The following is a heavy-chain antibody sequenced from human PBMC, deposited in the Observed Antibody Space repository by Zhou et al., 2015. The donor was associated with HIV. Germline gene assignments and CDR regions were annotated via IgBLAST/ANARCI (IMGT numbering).Heavy chain of an antibody. CDR1: GFTFSNAW. Sequence: EVQLVESGGGLVKPGGSLRLSCAASGFTFSNAWMSWVRQAPGKGLEWVGRIKSKTDGGTTDYAAPVKGRFTISRDDSKNTLYLQMNSLKTEDTAVYYCTTVVSSWYETGSYWFDPGARNPGHRLL. CDR3: TTVVSSWYETGSYWFDP. CDR2: IKSKTDGGTT. V-gene: IGHV3-15*01. D-gene: IGHD6-13*01. J-gene: IGHJ5*01.